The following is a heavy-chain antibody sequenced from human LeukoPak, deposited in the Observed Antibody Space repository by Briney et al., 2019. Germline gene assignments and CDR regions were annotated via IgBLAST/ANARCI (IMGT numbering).Heavy chain of an antibody. J-gene: IGHJ4*02. D-gene: IGHD5-18*01. CDR3: ARGGDTAIHPSEY. V-gene: IGHV3-74*01. Sequence: GGSLRLSCAASGFTFSSYWMHWVRQAPGKGLVWVSRVNTDESTTFYADSVKGRFTISRDNAKNTLYLQMNSLRAEDTAVYYCARGGDTAIHPSEYWGQGSLVTVSS. CDR1: GFTFSSYW. CDR2: VNTDESTT.